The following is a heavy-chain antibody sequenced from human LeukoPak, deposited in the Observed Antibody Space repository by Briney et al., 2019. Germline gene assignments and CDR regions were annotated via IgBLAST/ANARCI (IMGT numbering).Heavy chain of an antibody. CDR3: ASLSGSYRGVYYYYYYMDV. CDR1: DGSFSGYY. V-gene: IGHV4-34*01. CDR2: IYHGGST. Sequence: PSETLSLTCAVYDGSFSGYYWNWIRQPPGKGLEWIGEIYHGGSTNYNPSLKSRVTISVDKSKNQFSLKLSSVTAADTAVYYCASLSGSYRGVYYYYYYMDVWGKGTTVTVSS. J-gene: IGHJ6*03. D-gene: IGHD1-26*01.